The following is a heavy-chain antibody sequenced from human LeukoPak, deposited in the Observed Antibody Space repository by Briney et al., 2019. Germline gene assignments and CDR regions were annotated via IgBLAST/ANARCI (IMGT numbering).Heavy chain of an antibody. Sequence: AALKDSSKEPVYSFTIYAMYSGCATLGGRLWWVGWINAGNGNTKYSQKFQGRVTITRDTSANTAYMELNSLRSEYTAMYYCATTLDPWGQGTLVTVSS. J-gene: IGHJ5*02. CDR2: INAGNGNT. V-gene: IGHV1-3*01. D-gene: IGHD1-1*01. CDR3: ATTLDP. CDR1: VYSFTIYA.